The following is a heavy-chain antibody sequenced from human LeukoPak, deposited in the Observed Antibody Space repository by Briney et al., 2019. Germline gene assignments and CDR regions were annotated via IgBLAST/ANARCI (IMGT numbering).Heavy chain of an antibody. CDR3: ALLDRSGWYCIDN. V-gene: IGHV3-53*01. Sequence: GGSLRLSCAASGFTVSSNYMSWVRQAPGKGLEWVSVIYNGDITYYADSVKGRFTISRDNAKNTLYLQMNSLRAEDTAVYYCALLDRSGWYCIDNWGQGTLVTVSS. J-gene: IGHJ4*02. CDR2: IYNGDIT. D-gene: IGHD6-19*01. CDR1: GFTVSSNY.